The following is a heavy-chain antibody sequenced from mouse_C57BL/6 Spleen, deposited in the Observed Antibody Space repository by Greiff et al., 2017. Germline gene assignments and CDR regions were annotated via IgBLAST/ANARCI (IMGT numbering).Heavy chain of an antibody. V-gene: IGHV1-26*01. D-gene: IGHD3-2*02. CDR2: INPNNGGT. Sequence: EVQLQQSGPELVKPGASVKISCKASGYTFTDYYMNWVKQSHGKSLEWIGDINPNNGGTSYNQKFKGKATLTVDKSSSPAYMELRSLTSEDSAVYYCARGFRVFDYWGQGTTLTVSS. J-gene: IGHJ2*01. CDR3: ARGFRVFDY. CDR1: GYTFTDYY.